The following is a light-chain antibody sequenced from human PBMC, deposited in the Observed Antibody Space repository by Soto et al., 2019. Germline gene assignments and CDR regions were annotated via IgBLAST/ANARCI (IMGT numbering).Light chain of an antibody. V-gene: IGLV2-8*01. CDR2: EVN. CDR1: SSDVGYYNY. CDR3: TSYAVGINVV. J-gene: IGLJ2*01. Sequence: QSALTQPPSASGSPGQSVIISCTGTSSDVGYYNYVSWYQQHPGKAPKLIIYEVNKRPSGVPDRFSGSKSGNTASLTVSGLQAEDEAEYYCTSYAVGINVVFGGGTKLTVL.